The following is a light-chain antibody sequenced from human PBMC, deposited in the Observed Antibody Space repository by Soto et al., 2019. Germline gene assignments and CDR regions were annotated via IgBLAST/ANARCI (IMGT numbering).Light chain of an antibody. Sequence: EIVLTQSPATLSLSPGERATLSCRASQSVSSYLAWYQQKPGQAPRLLIYDASNRATGILARFSGSGSGTDFTLTISSLEPEDFAVYYCQQRSNGVTFGPGTKVDIK. CDR2: DAS. CDR3: QQRSNGVT. V-gene: IGKV3-11*01. J-gene: IGKJ3*01. CDR1: QSVSSY.